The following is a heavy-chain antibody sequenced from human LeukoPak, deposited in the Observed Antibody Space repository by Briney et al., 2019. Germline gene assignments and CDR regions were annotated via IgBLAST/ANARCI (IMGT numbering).Heavy chain of an antibody. Sequence: PSETLSLTCTVSGGSISNYYWSWIRQPAGRGLEWIGRVHSSGSTNYNPSLRSRVTMSPDTSKNQFSLNLRSVTAADTAVYYCARFPLGYSGAYYFDYWGQGTLVTVS. D-gene: IGHD5-12*01. CDR3: ARFPLGYSGAYYFDY. CDR1: GGSISNYY. J-gene: IGHJ4*02. V-gene: IGHV4-4*07. CDR2: VHSSGST.